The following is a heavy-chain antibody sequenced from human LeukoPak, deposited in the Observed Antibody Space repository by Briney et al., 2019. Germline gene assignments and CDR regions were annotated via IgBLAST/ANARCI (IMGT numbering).Heavy chain of an antibody. CDR1: GFTFSSYS. J-gene: IGHJ4*02. D-gene: IGHD1-7*01. CDR2: ISSSSSTI. CDR3: ARDPYNWNYVAFDY. V-gene: IGHV3-48*01. Sequence: PGGSLRLSCAASGFTFSSYSMNWVRQAPGKGLEWVSYISSSSSTIYYADSVKGRFTISRDNAKNSLYLQMNSLRAEDTAVYYCARDPYNWNYVAFDYWGQGTLVTVSS.